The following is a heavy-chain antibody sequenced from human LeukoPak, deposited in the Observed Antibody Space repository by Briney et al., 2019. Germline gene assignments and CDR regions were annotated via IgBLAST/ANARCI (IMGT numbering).Heavy chain of an antibody. V-gene: IGHV1-46*01. CDR3: ARDPRSIGSYHFDY. D-gene: IGHD1-26*01. CDR2: INPSGSST. CDR1: GYTFTSYY. J-gene: IGHJ4*02. Sequence: ASVKVSCKASGYTFTSYYMHWVRQAPGQGLEWMGLINPSGSSTSYAQKFQGRLSLTRDMSTSTDYMELSSLRSEDTAVYYCARDPRSIGSYHFDYWGQGTLVTVSS.